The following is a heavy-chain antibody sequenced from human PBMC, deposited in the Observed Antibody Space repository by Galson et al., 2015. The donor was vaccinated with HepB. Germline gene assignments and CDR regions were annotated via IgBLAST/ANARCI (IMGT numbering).Heavy chain of an antibody. CDR3: AREGAKYYYDSSGYYRNWYFDL. V-gene: IGHV1-69*13. CDR2: IIPIFGTA. Sequence: SVKVSCKASGGTFSSYAISWVRQAPGQGLEWMGGIIPIFGTANYAQKFQGRVTITADESTSTAYMELSSLRSEDTAVYYCAREGAKYYYDSSGYYRNWYFDLWGRGTLVTVSS. CDR1: GGTFSSYA. D-gene: IGHD3-22*01. J-gene: IGHJ2*01.